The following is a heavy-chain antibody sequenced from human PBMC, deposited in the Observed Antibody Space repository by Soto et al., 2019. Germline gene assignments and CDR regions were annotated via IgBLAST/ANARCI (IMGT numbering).Heavy chain of an antibody. CDR3: ARSLGPGNHYFDY. Sequence: EVELLESGGGLVQPGGSLRLSCTVSGFTFSSYAMSWVRQAPGKVLEWVSTLSDFTYYADSVKGRFIISGDNSKNTLFLQVNALRAEDTAVYYCARSLGPGNHYFDYWGQGTLVTVSS. J-gene: IGHJ4*02. CDR2: LSDFT. D-gene: IGHD3-16*01. V-gene: IGHV3-23*01. CDR1: GFTFSSYA.